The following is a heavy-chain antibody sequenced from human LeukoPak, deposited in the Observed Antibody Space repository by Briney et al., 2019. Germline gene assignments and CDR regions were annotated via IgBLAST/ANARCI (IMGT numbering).Heavy chain of an antibody. CDR2: IYSGGST. Sequence: GGSLRLSCAASGFTVTGNYMIWVRQAPGRGLEWVSVIYSGGSTYHTDSVKGRFTISRDNSKNTLYLQMNSLRAEDTAVYYCAARSGSPRYFDYWGQGTLVTVYS. D-gene: IGHD3-10*01. V-gene: IGHV3-66*01. CDR3: AARSGSPRYFDY. CDR1: GFTVTGNY. J-gene: IGHJ4*02.